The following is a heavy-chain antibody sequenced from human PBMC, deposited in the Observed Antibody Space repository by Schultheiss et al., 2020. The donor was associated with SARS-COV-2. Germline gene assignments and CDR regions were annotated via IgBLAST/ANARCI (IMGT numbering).Heavy chain of an antibody. CDR1: GGSFSGYY. CDR3: ARGGHYYGSGSYYNPYYYGMDV. V-gene: IGHV4-34*01. D-gene: IGHD3-10*01. CDR2: INHSGGT. J-gene: IGHJ6*02. Sequence: SETLSLTCAVYGGSFSGYYWSWIRQPPGKGLEWIGEINHSGGTNYNPSLKSRVTISVDTSKNQFSLKLSSVTAADTAVYYCARGGHYYGSGSYYNPYYYGMDVWGQGTTVTVSS.